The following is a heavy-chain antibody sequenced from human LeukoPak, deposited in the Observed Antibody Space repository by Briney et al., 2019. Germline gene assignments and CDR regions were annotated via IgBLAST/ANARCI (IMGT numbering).Heavy chain of an antibody. V-gene: IGHV3-23*01. J-gene: IGHJ4*02. Sequence: GSLRLSCAASGFTFSSYAMSWVRQAPGKGLEWVSGISTSGGSTSYADSVKGRFTISRDNPRDTLYMQMNSLRDEDTAVYYCAIMHRYYDGSGYWVQWGQGTQVTVSS. CDR1: GFTFSSYA. CDR2: ISTSGGST. CDR3: AIMHRYYDGSGYWVQ. D-gene: IGHD3-22*01.